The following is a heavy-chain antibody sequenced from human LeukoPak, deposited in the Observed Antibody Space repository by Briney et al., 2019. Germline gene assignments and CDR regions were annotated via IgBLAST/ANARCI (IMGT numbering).Heavy chain of an antibody. CDR3: AKEREELLWFGELLDY. CDR1: GFTFTNYT. V-gene: IGHV3-30*02. CDR2: IRYDGSNK. D-gene: IGHD3-10*01. J-gene: IGHJ4*02. Sequence: PGGSLRLSCAASGFTFTNYTMNWVRQAPGKGLEWVAFIRYDGSNKYYADSVKGRFTISRDNSKNTLYLQMSSLRGEDTAVYYCAKEREELLWFGELLDYWGQGTLVTVSS.